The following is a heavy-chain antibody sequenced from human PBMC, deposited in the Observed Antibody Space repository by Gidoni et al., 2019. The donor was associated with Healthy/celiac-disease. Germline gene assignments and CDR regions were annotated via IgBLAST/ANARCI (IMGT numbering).Heavy chain of an antibody. CDR1: GGTFSSYA. D-gene: IGHD1-20*01. V-gene: IGHV1-69*01. CDR2: IIPIFGTA. Sequence: KASGGTFSSYAISWVRQAPGQGLEWMGGIIPIFGTANYAQKFQGRVTITADESTSTAYMELSSLRSEDTAVYYCASRDVYNWNDVGGMDVWGQGTTVTVSS. J-gene: IGHJ6*02. CDR3: ASRDVYNWNDVGGMDV.